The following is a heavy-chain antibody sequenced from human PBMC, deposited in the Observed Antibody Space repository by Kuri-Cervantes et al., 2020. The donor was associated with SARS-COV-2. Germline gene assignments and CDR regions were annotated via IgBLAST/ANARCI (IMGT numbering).Heavy chain of an antibody. CDR3: ARGTHYFDSTTYWSTGWV. CDR2: IYPSGST. V-gene: IGHV4-61*02. Sequence: SETLSLTCTVSGGSISSDRYYWSWIRQPAGKGLEWIGRIYPSGSTNYHPSLKSRVTLSVDTPKNQFSLKLSSVTAADTAVYYCARGTHYFDSTTYWSTGWVWGQGTLVTVSS. J-gene: IGHJ4*02. D-gene: IGHD3-22*01. CDR1: GGSISSDRYY.